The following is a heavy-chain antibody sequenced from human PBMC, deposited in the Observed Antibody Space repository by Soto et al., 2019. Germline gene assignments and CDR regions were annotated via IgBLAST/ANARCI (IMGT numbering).Heavy chain of an antibody. D-gene: IGHD7-27*01. CDR1: GGTFSSYT. Sequence: QVQLVQSGAEVKKPGSSVKVSCKASGGTFSSYTISWVRQSPGQGLEWMGRSIPSLGIANYAQKFQGGGTIPADQSTSTAYMELSSLRPEDPAVYYCARDVPGDHYFDYLGQGTLVTVSS. V-gene: IGHV1-69*08. CDR3: ARDVPGDHYFDY. J-gene: IGHJ4*02. CDR2: SIPSLGIA.